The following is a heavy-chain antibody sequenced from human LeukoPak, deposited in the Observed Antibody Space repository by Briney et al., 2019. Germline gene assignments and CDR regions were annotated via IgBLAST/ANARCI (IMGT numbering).Heavy chain of an antibody. Sequence: SSETLSLTCAVYGGSFSGYYWSWIRQPPGKGLEWIGEINHSGSTNYNPSLKSRVTISVDTSKNQFSLKLSSVTAADTAVYYCARLATWAVAGIYYYGMDVWGQGTTVTVSS. D-gene: IGHD6-19*01. CDR3: ARLATWAVAGIYYYGMDV. CDR2: INHSGST. CDR1: GGSFSGYY. V-gene: IGHV4-34*01. J-gene: IGHJ6*02.